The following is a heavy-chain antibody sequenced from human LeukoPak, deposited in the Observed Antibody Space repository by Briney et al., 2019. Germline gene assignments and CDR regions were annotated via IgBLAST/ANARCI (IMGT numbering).Heavy chain of an antibody. V-gene: IGHV4-59*01. CDR1: GGSISSYY. CDR2: IYYSGST. Sequence: SQTLSLTCTVSGGSISSYYWSWIRQPPGKGLEWIGYIYYSGSTNYNPSLKSRVTISVDTSKNQFSLKLSSVTAADTAVYYCARLGTTGQYYYYYYYMDVWGKGTTVTISS. CDR3: ARLGTTGQYYYYYYYMDV. D-gene: IGHD4-17*01. J-gene: IGHJ6*03.